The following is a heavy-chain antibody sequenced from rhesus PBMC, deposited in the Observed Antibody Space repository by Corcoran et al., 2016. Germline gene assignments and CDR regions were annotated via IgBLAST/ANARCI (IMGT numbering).Heavy chain of an antibody. D-gene: IGHD2-15*01. V-gene: IGHV4-80*01. CDR2: INGNSGTT. J-gene: IGHJ5-2*02. Sequence: QVQLQESGPGLVKPSETLSLTCAVSGCSFRSYWWSWIRTPPGKGLEWIGEINGNSGTTNYNPSLKSRVTISKDASKNQFSLKLSSVTAADTAVYYCVTQNSLDVWGRGVLVTVSS. CDR3: VTQNSLDV. CDR1: GCSFRSYW.